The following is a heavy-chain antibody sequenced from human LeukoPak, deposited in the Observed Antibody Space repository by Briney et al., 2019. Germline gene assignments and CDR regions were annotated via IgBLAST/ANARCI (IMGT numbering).Heavy chain of an antibody. Sequence: PSETLSLTCTVSGGSISSYYRSWIRQPPGKGLEWIGYISYSGSTNYNPSLKSRVTISVDTSKNQFSLKLSSVTAADTAVYYCARASRHFDDWGQGTLVTVSS. V-gene: IGHV4-59*01. CDR2: ISYSGST. CDR3: ARASRHFDD. CDR1: GGSISSYY. J-gene: IGHJ4*02.